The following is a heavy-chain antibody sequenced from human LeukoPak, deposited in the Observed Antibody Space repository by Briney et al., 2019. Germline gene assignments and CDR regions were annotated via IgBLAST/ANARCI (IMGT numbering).Heavy chain of an antibody. CDR3: ARKCIAGVTMVRGVKNWFDP. CDR1: GGSISSYY. V-gene: IGHV4-59*12. D-gene: IGHD3-10*01. Sequence: SETLSLTCTVSGGSISSYYWSWIRQPPGKGLEWIGYIYYSGSTNYNPSLKSRVTISVDTSKNQFSLKLSSVTAADTAVYYCARKCIAGVTMVRGVKNWFDPWGQGTLVTVSS. J-gene: IGHJ5*02. CDR2: IYYSGST.